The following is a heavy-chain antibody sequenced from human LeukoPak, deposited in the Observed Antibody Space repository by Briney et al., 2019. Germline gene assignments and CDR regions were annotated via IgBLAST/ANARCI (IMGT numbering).Heavy chain of an antibody. CDR1: GGTFSSYA. D-gene: IGHD3-10*01. V-gene: IGHV1-69*01. CDR3: AREGSALNWFDP. Sequence: SVKVSCKASGGTFSSYAISWVRQAPGQGLEWVGGIIPIFGKANYAQKFQGRVTITADESTSTAYMELSSLRSEDTAVYYCAREGSALNWFDPWGQGTLVTVSS. J-gene: IGHJ5*02. CDR2: IIPIFGKA.